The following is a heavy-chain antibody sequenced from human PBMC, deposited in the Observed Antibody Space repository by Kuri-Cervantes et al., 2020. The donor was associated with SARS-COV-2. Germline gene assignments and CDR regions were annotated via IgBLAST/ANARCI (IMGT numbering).Heavy chain of an antibody. V-gene: IGHV1-18*01. D-gene: IGHD6-13*01. CDR3: ARDRLAAAGTTEHRH. J-gene: IGHJ1*01. Sequence: ASVKVSCKASGYTFTSYGISWVQQAPGQGLEWMGWISAYNGNTNYAQKLQGRVTMTTDTSTSTAYMELRSLRSDDTAVYYCARDRLAAAGTTEHRHWGQGTRVTVSS. CDR1: GYTFTSYG. CDR2: ISAYNGNT.